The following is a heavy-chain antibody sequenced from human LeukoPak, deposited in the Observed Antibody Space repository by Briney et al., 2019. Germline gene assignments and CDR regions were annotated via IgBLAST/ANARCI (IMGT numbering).Heavy chain of an antibody. V-gene: IGHV4-59*12. CDR3: ARGLLSTVEY. J-gene: IGHJ4*02. CDR1: GGSISSYY. CDR2: IYYSGST. D-gene: IGHD2-15*01. Sequence: SEALSLTCTVSGGSISSYYWSWIRQPPGKGLEWIGYIYYSGSTNYNPSLKSRVTMSVDTSKNQFSLRLSSVTAADTAVYYCARGLLSTVEYWGQGTLVTVSS.